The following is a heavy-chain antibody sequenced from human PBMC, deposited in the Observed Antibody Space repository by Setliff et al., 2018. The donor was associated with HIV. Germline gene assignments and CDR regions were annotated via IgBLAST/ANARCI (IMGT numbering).Heavy chain of an antibody. J-gene: IGHJ1*01. CDR2: IRYDGSNK. D-gene: IGHD3-10*01. Sequence: PGGSLRLSCVASGFSFSNYGMHWVRQAPGKGLEWMTFIRYDGSNKYYADSVKGRFTISRDNSKNTLYLQMNSLRPEDTAVYFCARDKFGSGSSPRVLQHWGQGTLVTVSS. CDR1: GFSFSNYG. CDR3: ARDKFGSGSSPRVLQH. V-gene: IGHV3-30*02.